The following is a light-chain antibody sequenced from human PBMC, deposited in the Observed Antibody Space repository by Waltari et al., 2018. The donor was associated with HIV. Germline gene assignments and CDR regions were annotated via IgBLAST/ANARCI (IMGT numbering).Light chain of an antibody. V-gene: IGKV1-5*03. J-gene: IGKJ1*01. CDR2: KAS. Sequence: DIQMTQSPSALSASAGDRITITCRASQSISTWLAWYQQKPGKDPKILVYKASSLESGVPPRFSGSGSGTEFTLTINNLQPDDFATYYCQQYNTSSPWTFGQGTKVDI. CDR1: QSISTW. CDR3: QQYNTSSPWT.